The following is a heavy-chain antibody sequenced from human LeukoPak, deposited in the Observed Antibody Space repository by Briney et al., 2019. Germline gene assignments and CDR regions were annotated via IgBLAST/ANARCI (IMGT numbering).Heavy chain of an antibody. CDR2: INWDGAST. Sequence: GGSLRLSCAASGFRFDDYSMNWVRHVPGKGLEWVAGINWDGASTGYRDSMKGRFTISRDNGKNSLYLQMNSLRVEDAAVYYCERVHCSTNSCYDYYDYYMDVSGKGTTVTVSS. V-gene: IGHV3-20*04. D-gene: IGHD2-2*01. CDR1: GFRFDDYS. J-gene: IGHJ6*03. CDR3: ERVHCSTNSCYDYYDYYMDV.